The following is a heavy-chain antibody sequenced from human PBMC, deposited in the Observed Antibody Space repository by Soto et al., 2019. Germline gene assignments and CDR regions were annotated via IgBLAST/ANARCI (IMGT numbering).Heavy chain of an antibody. CDR1: GCSTSSYY. J-gene: IGHJ4*02. CDR2: IYDTGST. D-gene: IGHD6-19*01. Sequence: PSETLVPSCAVSGCSTSSYYWCWLRPPPGKALEWSGYIYDTGSTKYSPSLKSRVTMSVDTSENQLSLKLSSVTAADTAVYYCAREGAVAGFDYWGRGTLVTVSS. CDR3: AREGAVAGFDY. V-gene: IGHV4-59*01.